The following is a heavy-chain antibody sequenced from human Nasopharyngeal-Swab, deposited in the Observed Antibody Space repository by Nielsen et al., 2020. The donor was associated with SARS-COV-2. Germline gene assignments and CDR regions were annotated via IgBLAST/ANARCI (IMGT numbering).Heavy chain of an antibody. CDR3: ARQDYVRAFDI. CDR2: IYYSGST. CDR1: GGSISSYY. J-gene: IGHJ3*02. Sequence: SDTLSLTCTVSGGSISSYYWSWIRQPPGKGLEWIGYIYYSGSTNYNPSLKSRVTISVDTSKNQFSLKLSSVTAADTAVYYCARQDYVRAFDIWGQGTMVTVSS. V-gene: IGHV4-59*08. D-gene: IGHD3-10*02.